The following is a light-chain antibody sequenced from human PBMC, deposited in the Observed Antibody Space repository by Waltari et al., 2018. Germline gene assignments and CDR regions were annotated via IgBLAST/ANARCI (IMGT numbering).Light chain of an antibody. V-gene: IGKV1-6*01. Sequence: AVQMTQSPSSLSASVGARVSITCRASRGVGSDLSWYQQKAGTAPKLLIYAISTLQSGVPSRFSGSGSATDFTLTISNLQPEDFATYYCLQDSYKPYSFGPGTKLEIK. CDR3: LQDSYKPYS. CDR2: AIS. J-gene: IGKJ2*03. CDR1: RGVGSD.